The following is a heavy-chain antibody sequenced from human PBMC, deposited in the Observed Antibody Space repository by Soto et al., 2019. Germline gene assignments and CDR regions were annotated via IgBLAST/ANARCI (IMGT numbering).Heavy chain of an antibody. V-gene: IGHV3-23*01. Sequence: WGSLRLSCAGTGFNFGGYAMSWVRQAPGKGLEWVSTLSGDGSRAYYADSVRGRFTVSRDNSKSTLYLRMNSLRADDTAIYYCAKRGGYAISFYDSWGQGTLVTVSS. CDR2: LSGDGSRA. D-gene: IGHD3-16*01. J-gene: IGHJ4*02. CDR3: AKRGGYAISFYDS. CDR1: GFNFGGYA.